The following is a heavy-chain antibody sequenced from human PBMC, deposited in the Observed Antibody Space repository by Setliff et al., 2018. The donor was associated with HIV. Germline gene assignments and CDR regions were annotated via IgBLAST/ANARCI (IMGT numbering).Heavy chain of an antibody. CDR2: ITGSSSYT. Sequence: LRLSCAASGFTFIDYYMSWIRQAPGKGLEWVSYITGSSSYTNYADSVKGRFTISRDNAKNSLYLQMNSLRAEETAVYYCARVMIGYSGYDAFDYWGQGTLVTVSS. CDR1: GFTFIDYY. D-gene: IGHD5-12*01. V-gene: IGHV3-11*05. CDR3: ARVMIGYSGYDAFDY. J-gene: IGHJ4*02.